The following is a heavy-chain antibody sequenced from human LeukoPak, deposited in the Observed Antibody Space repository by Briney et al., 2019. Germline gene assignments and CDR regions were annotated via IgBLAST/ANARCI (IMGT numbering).Heavy chain of an antibody. V-gene: IGHV3-11*04. CDR2: ISSSGSTI. Sequence: GGSLRLSCAASGFTFSDSYMSWIRQAPGKGLEWVSYISSSGSTIYYADSVKGRFTISRDNAKNSLYLQMNSLRAEDTAVYYCARDISGGYYDSSGPLDYWGQGTLVTVSS. J-gene: IGHJ4*02. D-gene: IGHD3-22*01. CDR1: GFTFSDSY. CDR3: ARDISGGYYDSSGPLDY.